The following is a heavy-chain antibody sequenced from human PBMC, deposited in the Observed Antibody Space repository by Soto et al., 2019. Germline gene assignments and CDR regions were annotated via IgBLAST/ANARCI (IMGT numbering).Heavy chain of an antibody. CDR2: FDPEDGET. V-gene: IGHV1-24*01. J-gene: IGHJ5*02. Sequence: ASVKVSCKVSGYTLTELSMHWVRQAPGRGLEWMGGFDPEDGETIYAQKFQGRVTMTEDTSTDTAYMELSSLRSEDTAVYYCATAGKIAAAGRVWDNWFDPWGQGTLVTVSS. CDR1: GYTLTELS. CDR3: ATAGKIAAAGRVWDNWFDP. D-gene: IGHD6-13*01.